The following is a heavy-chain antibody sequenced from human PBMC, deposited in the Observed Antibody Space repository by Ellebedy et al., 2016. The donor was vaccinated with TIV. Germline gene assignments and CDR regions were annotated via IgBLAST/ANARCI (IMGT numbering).Heavy chain of an antibody. J-gene: IGHJ4*02. D-gene: IGHD6-19*01. V-gene: IGHV3-30*02. CDR3: TRETNPSPGTVAGTGFDC. CDR1: GFTFSTYG. Sequence: GESLKISCVVSGFTFSTYGMHWVRQAPGKGLEWVAFKRFEGRMEYNGDSVKGRFIISRDVSKNTLYLQMNRLRAEDTAMYYCTRETNPSPGTVAGTGFDCWGQGALVIVSS. CDR2: KRFEGRME.